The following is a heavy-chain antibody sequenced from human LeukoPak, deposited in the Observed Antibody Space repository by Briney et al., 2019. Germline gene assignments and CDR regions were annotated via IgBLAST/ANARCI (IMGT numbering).Heavy chain of an antibody. CDR2: TSYDGSDK. V-gene: IGHV3-30*04. Sequence: PGGSLRLSCAASGSTLGSSAVHWVRQAPGQGLEWVAVTSYDGSDKVYSGSVKGRLTISRDDSKNTLYLQMDSLREEDTAVYYCARDRGRGVGRRYYGMDVWGQGTTVTVTS. CDR1: GSTLGSSA. CDR3: ARDRGRGVGRRYYGMDV. D-gene: IGHD3-16*01. J-gene: IGHJ6*02.